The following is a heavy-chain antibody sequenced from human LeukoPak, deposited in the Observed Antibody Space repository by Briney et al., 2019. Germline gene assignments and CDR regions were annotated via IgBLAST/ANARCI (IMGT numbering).Heavy chain of an antibody. Sequence: GEPLKISCKGSGSSFTSYWIGWVRQMPGKGLGWMGIIYPGDSDTSYSPSFQGQVTISADKSNSTAYLQWSSLKASDTAMYYCARHTTRMGTKWFDPWGQGTLVSVSS. V-gene: IGHV5-51*01. CDR3: ARHTTRMGTKWFDP. CDR1: GSSFTSYW. J-gene: IGHJ5*02. D-gene: IGHD2/OR15-2a*01. CDR2: IYPGDSDT.